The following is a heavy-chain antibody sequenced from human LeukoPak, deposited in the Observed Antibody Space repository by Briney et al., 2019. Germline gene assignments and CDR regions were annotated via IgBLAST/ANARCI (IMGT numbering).Heavy chain of an antibody. V-gene: IGHV3-30*02. CDR3: AKGVAAVY. D-gene: IGHD6-13*01. J-gene: IGHJ4*02. CDR2: IRYDGTNK. CDR1: GFTFSNYG. Sequence: GGSLRLSCAASGFTFSNYGMHWVRQAPGKGLEWVTFIRYDGTNKYYADSVKGRFTISRDNSKNTLYLQMNSLRAEDTAVYYCAKGVAAVYWGQGTLVTVSS.